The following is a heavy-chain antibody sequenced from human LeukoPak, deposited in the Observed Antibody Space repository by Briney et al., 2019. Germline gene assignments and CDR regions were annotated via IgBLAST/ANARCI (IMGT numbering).Heavy chain of an antibody. CDR1: GFTFSSYA. CDR3: AKVLGSGSFYSFDY. V-gene: IGHV3-23*01. J-gene: IGHJ4*02. D-gene: IGHD1-26*01. Sequence: TGGSLRLSCAASGFTFSSYAMSWVRQAPGKGLEWVSVISGTGSSTYYADSVKGRFTISRDNSKNTLYLQMNNLRAEDTAVYYCAKVLGSGSFYSFDYWGQGTLVTVSS. CDR2: ISGTGSST.